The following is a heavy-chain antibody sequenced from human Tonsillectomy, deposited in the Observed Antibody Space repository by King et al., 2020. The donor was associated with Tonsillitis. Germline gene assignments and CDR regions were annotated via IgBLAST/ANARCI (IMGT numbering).Heavy chain of an antibody. CDR3: ARDAGDYGMDV. D-gene: IGHD4-17*01. J-gene: IGHJ6*02. V-gene: IGHV4-30-2*01. CDR1: GGSISSGGYS. Sequence: QLQESGSGLVKPSQTLSLTCAVSGGSISSGGYSWSWIRQPPGKGLEWIGYIYHRESPYYNPSLKSRVTISIDRSNNHLSLNLSSVTAADTAVYYCARDAGDYGMDVWGQGTKVTVSS. CDR2: IYHRESP.